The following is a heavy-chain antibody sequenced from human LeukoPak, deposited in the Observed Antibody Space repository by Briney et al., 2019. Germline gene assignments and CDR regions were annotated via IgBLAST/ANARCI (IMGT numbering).Heavy chain of an antibody. CDR2: IYYSGST. V-gene: IGHV4-39*07. CDR1: GDSISTSNSY. J-gene: IGHJ3*02. D-gene: IGHD3-22*01. Sequence: PSETLSLTCAVSGDSISTSNSYWGWIRQPPGTGLEWIGSIYYSGSTYYNPSLKSRVTISVDTSKNQFSLKLSSVTAADTAVYFCARGPYSYDSSGAFDIWGQGTMVTVSS. CDR3: ARGPYSYDSSGAFDI.